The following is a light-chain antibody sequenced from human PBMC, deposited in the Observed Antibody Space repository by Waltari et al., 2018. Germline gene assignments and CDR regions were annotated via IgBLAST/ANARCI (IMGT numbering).Light chain of an antibody. CDR1: QGIGNY. Sequence: DIQMTQSRSSLSAYVGERVTITCRASQGIGNYLAWYQQKPGTFPNLLIYTASTLQSGVPSRFSGSGSAADFTLTISSLQPEDAATYYCQNYNSAPFTFGPGTRVDIK. CDR3: QNYNSAPFT. CDR2: TAS. V-gene: IGKV1-27*01. J-gene: IGKJ3*01.